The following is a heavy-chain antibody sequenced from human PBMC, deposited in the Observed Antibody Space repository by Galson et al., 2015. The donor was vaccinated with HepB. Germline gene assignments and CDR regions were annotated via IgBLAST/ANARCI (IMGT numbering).Heavy chain of an antibody. Sequence: SLRLSCAASGFTFSSYWMHWVRQAPGKGLVWVSRINRDGSSTTYADSVKGRFTVSRDNAKNTLYLQMNSLRAEDTAVYYCAGDETVLRHFDWLSNWGQGTLVTVSS. J-gene: IGHJ4*02. V-gene: IGHV3-74*01. CDR3: AGDETVLRHFDWLSN. CDR2: INRDGSST. D-gene: IGHD3-9*01. CDR1: GFTFSSYW.